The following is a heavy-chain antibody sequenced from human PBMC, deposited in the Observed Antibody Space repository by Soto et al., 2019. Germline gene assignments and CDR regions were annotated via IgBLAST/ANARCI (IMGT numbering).Heavy chain of an antibody. V-gene: IGHV2-5*02. CDR1: GFSLSTSGVG. D-gene: IGHD3-10*01. CDR3: AQRVSYYGSGSPLDY. CDR2: IFWDDDK. Sequence: QITLKESGPTLVKATQTLTLTCTLSGFSLSTSGVGVGWIRQPPGKALEWLALIFWDDDKRSSPSLKSRLTTTKDTSKNQVVLTMNNMDPVDTATYYCAQRVSYYGSGSPLDYWGQGTLVTVSS. J-gene: IGHJ4*02.